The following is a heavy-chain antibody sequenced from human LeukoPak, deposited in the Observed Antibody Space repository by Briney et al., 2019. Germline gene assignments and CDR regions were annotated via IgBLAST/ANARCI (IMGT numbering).Heavy chain of an antibody. CDR2: IYYSGST. CDR1: GGSISSSSYY. V-gene: IGHV4-39*01. D-gene: IGHD3-22*01. J-gene: IGHJ4*02. CDR3: ASHPITYTYYYDSSGFC. Sequence: PSETLSLTYTASGGSISSSSYYWGWIRQPPGNGLEWIGSIYYSGSTYYNPSLKSRVTISVDTSKNQFSLKLSSVTAADTTVYYCASHPITYTYYYDSSGFCWGQGTLVTVSS.